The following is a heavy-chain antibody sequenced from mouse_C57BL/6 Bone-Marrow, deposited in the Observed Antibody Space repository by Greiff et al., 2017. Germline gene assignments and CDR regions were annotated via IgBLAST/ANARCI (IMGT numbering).Heavy chain of an antibody. CDR3: LVGYYYGSLDY. Sequence: VQLQQSGPELVKPGASVKISCKASGYSFTDYNMNWVKQSNGKSLEWIGVINPNYGTTSYNQKFKGKATLTVDQTSSTAYMQLNSLTSEDSAVXYCLVGYYYGSLDYWGQGTTLTVSA. J-gene: IGHJ2*01. V-gene: IGHV1-39*01. D-gene: IGHD1-1*01. CDR2: INPNYGTT. CDR1: GYSFTDYN.